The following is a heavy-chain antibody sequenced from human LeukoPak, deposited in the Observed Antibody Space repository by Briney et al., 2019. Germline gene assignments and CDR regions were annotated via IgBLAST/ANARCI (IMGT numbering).Heavy chain of an antibody. CDR3: ARSFLSIAAAATDY. V-gene: IGHV3-21*01. Sequence: GGSLRLSCAASGFTFSSYSMNWVRQAPGKGLEWVSSISSSSSYIYYADSVKGRFTISRDNAKDSLYLQMNSLRAEDTAVYYCARSFLSIAAAATDYWGQGTLVTVSS. D-gene: IGHD6-13*01. CDR1: GFTFSSYS. CDR2: ISSSSSYI. J-gene: IGHJ4*02.